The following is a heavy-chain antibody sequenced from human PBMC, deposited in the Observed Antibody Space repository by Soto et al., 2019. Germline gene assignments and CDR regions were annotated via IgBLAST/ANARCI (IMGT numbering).Heavy chain of an antibody. Sequence: RLSCAASGFTFSDYYMSWIRQAPGKGLEWVSYISSSSSYTNYADSVKGRFTISRDNAKNSLYLRMNSLRAEDSAVYYCARDVAVAGTGDFDYWGQGTLVTVSS. CDR3: ARDVAVAGTGDFDY. CDR2: ISSSSSYT. J-gene: IGHJ4*02. D-gene: IGHD6-19*01. V-gene: IGHV3-11*06. CDR1: GFTFSDYY.